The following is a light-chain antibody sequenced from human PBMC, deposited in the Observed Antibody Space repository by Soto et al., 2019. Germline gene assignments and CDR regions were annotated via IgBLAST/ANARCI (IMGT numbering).Light chain of an antibody. CDR1: TSNIGNNY. Sequence: QSVLTQPPSVSAAPGQKVTISCSGSTSNIGNNYVSWYQHLPGAAPKLLIYDYNRRPSGIPDRFSGSRSGTLATLGITGLQTGDEADYYCATWDSSLRAYVFGAGTKLTDL. V-gene: IGLV1-51*01. J-gene: IGLJ1*01. CDR3: ATWDSSLRAYV. CDR2: DYN.